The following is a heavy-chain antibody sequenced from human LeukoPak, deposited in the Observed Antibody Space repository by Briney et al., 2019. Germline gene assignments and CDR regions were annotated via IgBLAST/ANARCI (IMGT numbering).Heavy chain of an antibody. V-gene: IGHV3-21*01. J-gene: IGHJ6*02. CDR2: ISSGGTNI. D-gene: IGHD6-19*01. CDR1: GFTFSSYT. CDR3: ATGIAVAGTNYYGMDV. Sequence: GGSLRLSCAGSGFTFSSYTMNWVRQAPGKGLEWVSSISSGGTNIYYADSVTGRFTISRDNGKRSLYLQMDSLRVEDTAVYYCATGIAVAGTNYYGMDVWGQGTTVTVSS.